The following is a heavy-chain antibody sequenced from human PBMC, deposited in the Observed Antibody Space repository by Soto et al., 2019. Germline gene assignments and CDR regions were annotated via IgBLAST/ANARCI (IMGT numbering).Heavy chain of an antibody. J-gene: IGHJ5*02. CDR1: GNTLTDLS. CDR3: ATSALGTPSASLDP. V-gene: IGHV1-24*01. Sequence: ASVKVSCKVSGNTLTDLSIHWVRQAPGKGLEWMGGFDPEDGETIYAQKFQGRITMTEDTSTDTAYMELSSLRSEDTAVYYCATSALGTPSASLDPSGQGTLLTLS. CDR2: FDPEDGET. D-gene: IGHD1-7*01.